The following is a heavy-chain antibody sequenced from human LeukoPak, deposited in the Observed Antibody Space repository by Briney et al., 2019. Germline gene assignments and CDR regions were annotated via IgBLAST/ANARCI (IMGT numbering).Heavy chain of an antibody. CDR3: LGHYYYDSSGYYYGYYYYYMDV. Sequence: SETLSLTCTVSGGSISSYYWSWIRQPPGKGLEWIGYIYYSGSTNYNPSLKSRVTMSVDTSKNQFSLKLSSVTAADTAVYYCLGHYYYDSSGYYYGYYYYYMDVWGKGTTVTVSS. CDR1: GGSISSYY. J-gene: IGHJ6*03. CDR2: IYYSGST. D-gene: IGHD3-22*01. V-gene: IGHV4-59*12.